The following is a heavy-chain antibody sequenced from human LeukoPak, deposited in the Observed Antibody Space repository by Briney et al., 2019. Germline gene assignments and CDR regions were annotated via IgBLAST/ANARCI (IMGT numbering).Heavy chain of an antibody. CDR1: GGTFSSYA. CDR2: IIPILGIA. J-gene: IGHJ3*02. V-gene: IGHV1-69*04. Sequence: ASVKVSCKASGGTFSSYAISWVRQAPGQGFEWMGRIIPILGIANYAQKFQGRVTITADKSTSTAYMELSSLRAEDTAVYYCAKDGVTMYDFWSGFSQRVEDAFDIWGQGTMVTVSS. D-gene: IGHD3-3*01. CDR3: AKDGVTMYDFWSGFSQRVEDAFDI.